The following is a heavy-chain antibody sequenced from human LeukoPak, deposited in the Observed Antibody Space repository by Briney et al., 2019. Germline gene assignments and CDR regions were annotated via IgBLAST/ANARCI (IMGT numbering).Heavy chain of an antibody. CDR2: MNPNSGNT. J-gene: IGHJ4*02. CDR3: ARDQIAVAGNFDY. D-gene: IGHD6-19*01. CDR1: GYTFTSYD. V-gene: IGHV1-8*03. Sequence: ASVKVSCKASGYTFTSYDINWVRQATGQGLEWMGWMNPNSGNTGYAQKFQGRVTITRNTSISTAYMELSSLRSEDTAVYYCARDQIAVAGNFDYWGQGTLVTVSS.